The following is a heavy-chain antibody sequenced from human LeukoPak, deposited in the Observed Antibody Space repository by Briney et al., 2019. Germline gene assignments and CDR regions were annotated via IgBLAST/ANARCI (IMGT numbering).Heavy chain of an antibody. J-gene: IGHJ6*03. D-gene: IGHD2-8*01. CDR1: GYIFTSYY. CDR2: INPNSGGT. Sequence: GASVKVSCKASGYIFTSYYMHWVRQAPGQGLEWMGWINPNSGGTNYAQKFQGRVTMTRDTSISTAYMELSRLRSDDTAVYYCARVEMVYAISNYYMDVWGKGATVTVSS. CDR3: ARVEMVYAISNYYMDV. V-gene: IGHV1-2*02.